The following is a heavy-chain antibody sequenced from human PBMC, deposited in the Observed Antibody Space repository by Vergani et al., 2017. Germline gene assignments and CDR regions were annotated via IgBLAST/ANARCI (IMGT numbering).Heavy chain of an antibody. CDR3: ARRRAVAGTDEP. CDR1: GYTFTSYA. J-gene: IGHJ5*02. V-gene: IGHV7-4-1*02. CDR2: INTNTGNP. D-gene: IGHD6-19*01. Sequence: VQLVESGGGLVQPGGSLTLSCAASGYTFTSYAMNWVRQAPGQGLEWMGWINTNTGNPTYAQGFTGRFVFSLDTSVSTAYLQISSLKAEDTAVYYCARRRAVAGTDEPWGQGTLVTVSS.